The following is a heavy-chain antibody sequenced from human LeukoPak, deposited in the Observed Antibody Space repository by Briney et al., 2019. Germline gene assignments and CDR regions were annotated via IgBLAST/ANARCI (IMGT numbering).Heavy chain of an antibody. CDR2: ISYDGSNK. D-gene: IGHD1-26*01. CDR1: GFTFSSYG. J-gene: IGHJ4*02. Sequence: GGSLRLSCAASGFTFSSYGMHWVRQAPGKGLEWVAVISYDGSNKYYADSVKGRFTISRDNSKNTLYLQVNSLRAEDTAVYYCAGDSGSYYYFDYWGQGTLVTVSS. CDR3: AGDSGSYYYFDY. V-gene: IGHV3-30*19.